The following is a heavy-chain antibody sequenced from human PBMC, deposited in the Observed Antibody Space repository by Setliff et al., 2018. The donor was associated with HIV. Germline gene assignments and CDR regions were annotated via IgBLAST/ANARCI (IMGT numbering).Heavy chain of an antibody. CDR1: GGSIRNGLYY. V-gene: IGHV4-39*07. Sequence: SETLSLTCTVSGGSIRNGLYYWHWIRQPPGKGLEWIGSVYYSGSTKYNPSLKSRVTMSLDTSKNQFSLNLDSVTAADTAIYYCARRIYGNNPYFDYWSQGTLVTVSS. CDR2: VYYSGST. J-gene: IGHJ4*02. D-gene: IGHD4-17*01. CDR3: ARRIYGNNPYFDY.